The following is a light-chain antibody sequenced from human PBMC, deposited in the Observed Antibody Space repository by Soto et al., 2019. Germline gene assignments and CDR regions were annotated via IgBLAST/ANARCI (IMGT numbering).Light chain of an antibody. Sequence: QAVVTQEPSLTVSPGGTVTLTCGSSTGAVTSGHYPYWFQQKPGQAPRTLIYDTSNKQSWTPARFSGSLLGGKAALTLSGAQPEDEAEYYCLLSYSRVRAGVFGGGTKLTVL. CDR3: LLSYSRVRAGV. V-gene: IGLV7-46*01. CDR1: TGAVTSGHY. CDR2: DTS. J-gene: IGLJ3*02.